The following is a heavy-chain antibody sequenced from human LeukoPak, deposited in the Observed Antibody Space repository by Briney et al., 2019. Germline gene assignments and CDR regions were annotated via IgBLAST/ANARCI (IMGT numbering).Heavy chain of an antibody. J-gene: IGHJ4*02. CDR3: ARDSGSYFGGYYFDY. CDR2: ISSSSSTI. CDR1: GFTFSSYS. D-gene: IGHD1-26*01. V-gene: IGHV3-48*04. Sequence: PGGSLRLSCAASGFTFSSYSMNWVRQAPGKGLEWVSYISSSSSTIYYADSVKGRFTISRDNAKNSLYLQMNSLRAEDTAVYYCARDSGSYFGGYYFDYWGQGTLVTASS.